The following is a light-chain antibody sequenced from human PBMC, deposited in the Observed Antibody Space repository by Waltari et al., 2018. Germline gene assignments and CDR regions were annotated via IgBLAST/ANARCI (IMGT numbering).Light chain of an antibody. CDR3: QQYDGIVLT. CDR1: QTVSSIS. Sequence: EIVLTQSPGTLSLSPGERATLPCRASQTVSSISLSWYQQKPGQDPRLLIYGASTRATGIPDRFSGSGSGTDFTLTISRLEPEDFAVYYCQQYDGIVLTFGGGTKAEI. J-gene: IGKJ4*01. CDR2: GAS. V-gene: IGKV3-20*01.